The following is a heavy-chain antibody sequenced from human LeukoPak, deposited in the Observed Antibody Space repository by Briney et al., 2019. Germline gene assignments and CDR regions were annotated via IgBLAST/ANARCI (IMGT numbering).Heavy chain of an antibody. J-gene: IGHJ4*02. Sequence: GASVKVSCKASGYTFTSYGISWVRQAPGQGLEWMGWISPYNGNTNYAQKLQGRVTMTADTSTSTAYMDLRSLSSDDTAVHYCARDGSSSWCAYWGQGTPVTVSS. CDR1: GYTFTSYG. CDR2: ISPYNGNT. V-gene: IGHV1-18*01. D-gene: IGHD6-13*01. CDR3: ARDGSSSWCAY.